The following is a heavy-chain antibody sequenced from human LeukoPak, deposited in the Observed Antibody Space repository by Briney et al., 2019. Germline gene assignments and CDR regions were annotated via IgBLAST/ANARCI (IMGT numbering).Heavy chain of an antibody. CDR1: GFTFTAYL. CDR3: VRESEYYFDHSASFDY. CDR2: MSSDGNAM. J-gene: IGHJ4*02. V-gene: IGHV3-30-3*01. D-gene: IGHD3-22*01. Sequence: GRSLRLSCAASGFTFTAYLIHGVRQAPGKGLERVAVMSSDGNAMFYADSVKGRFTISRDNSKNTLYLQMNSLRAEDTAVYYCVRESEYYFDHSASFDYWGQGTLVTVSS.